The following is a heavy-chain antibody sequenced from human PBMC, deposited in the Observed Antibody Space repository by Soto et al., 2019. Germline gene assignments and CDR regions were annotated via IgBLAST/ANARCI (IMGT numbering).Heavy chain of an antibody. J-gene: IGHJ6*02. Sequence: SVKVSCKASGGTFSSYAISWVRQAPGQGLEWMGGIIPIFGTANYAQKFQGRVTITADESTSTAYMELSSLRSEDTAVYYCARVPSAGYCSSTSCYGGYYYYGMDVWGQGTTVTAP. CDR2: IIPIFGTA. V-gene: IGHV1-69*13. CDR1: GGTFSSYA. D-gene: IGHD2-2*01. CDR3: ARVPSAGYCSSTSCYGGYYYYGMDV.